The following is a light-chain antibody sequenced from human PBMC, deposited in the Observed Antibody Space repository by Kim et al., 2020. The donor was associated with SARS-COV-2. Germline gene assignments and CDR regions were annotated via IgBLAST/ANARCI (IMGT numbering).Light chain of an antibody. V-gene: IGLV2-14*03. Sequence: QSALTQPASVSGSPGQSITISCTGTSSDVGGYNYVSWYQQHPGKAPKLMIYDVNNRPSGVSDRFSGSKSGNTASLTISGLQVEDEADYYCSSYTTSTTRVVFGGGTQLTVL. CDR1: SSDVGGYNY. CDR2: DVN. CDR3: SSYTTSTTRVV. J-gene: IGLJ2*01.